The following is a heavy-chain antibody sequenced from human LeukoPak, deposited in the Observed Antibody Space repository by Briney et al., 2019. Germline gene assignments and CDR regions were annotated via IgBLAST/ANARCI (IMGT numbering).Heavy chain of an antibody. CDR3: ASPAVVGTKNLPFDY. J-gene: IGHJ4*02. D-gene: IGHD6-19*01. CDR2: ISGSGGST. Sequence: PGGSLRLSCAASGFTFSSSAMHWVRQAPGKGLEWVSAISGSGGSTYYADSVKGRFTISRDNSKNTLYLQMNSLRAEDTAVYYCASPAVVGTKNLPFDYWGQGTLVTVSS. CDR1: GFTFSSSA. V-gene: IGHV3-23*01.